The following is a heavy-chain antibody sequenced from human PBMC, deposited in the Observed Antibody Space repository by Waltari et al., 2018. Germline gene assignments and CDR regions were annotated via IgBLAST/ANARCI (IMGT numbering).Heavy chain of an antibody. V-gene: IGHV4-38-2*01. CDR2: VYHFGSS. J-gene: IGHJ4*02. Sequence: QVQLQESGPGLVKPSETLSPTCAVSGDSITSPAYWGWIRQPPGKCLEWIGYVYHFGSSSYNPSLKIRVTISVDTSKRQFSLNLSSVTAADTAVYYCARHESAHYGGFDSWGRGTLVTVSA. D-gene: IGHD4-17*01. CDR3: ARHESAHYGGFDS. CDR1: GDSITSPAY.